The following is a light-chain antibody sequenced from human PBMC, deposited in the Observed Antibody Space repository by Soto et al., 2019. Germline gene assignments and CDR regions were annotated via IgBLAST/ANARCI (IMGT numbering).Light chain of an antibody. CDR3: QQYYSYPPT. Sequence: IQMYKPAFTLSGTIGDRLTITCRASQTISSWLAWYQQKPGKAPKLLIYKASTLQSGVPSRFSGSGSGTDFTLTISCLQSEDFATYYCQQYYSYPPTSGQGTRLEI. CDR1: QTISSW. J-gene: IGKJ5*01. V-gene: IGKV1-5*03. CDR2: KAS.